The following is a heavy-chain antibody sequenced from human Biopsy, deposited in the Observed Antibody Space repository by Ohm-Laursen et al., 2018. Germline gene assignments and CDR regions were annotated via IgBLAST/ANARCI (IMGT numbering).Heavy chain of an antibody. CDR3: ARDADEFDSSGPRFDY. D-gene: IGHD3-22*01. J-gene: IGHJ4*02. V-gene: IGHV3-33*01. CDR1: GFNFSRHG. Sequence: SLRLSCSASGFNFSRHGMNWVRQAPGKGLEWVAVIWSDGNNKNYADSVKGRFTISRDTSRNTLYMQMKSLRVEDTALYYCARDADEFDSSGPRFDYWGQGTLVTVSS. CDR2: IWSDGNNK.